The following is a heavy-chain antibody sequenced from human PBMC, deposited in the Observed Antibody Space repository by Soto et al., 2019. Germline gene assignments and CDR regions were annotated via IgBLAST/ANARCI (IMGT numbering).Heavy chain of an antibody. D-gene: IGHD4-17*01. CDR2: ISSSSSTI. J-gene: IGHJ6*02. V-gene: IGHV3-48*02. CDR1: GFTFSSYS. Sequence: GGSLGLPCAAPGFTFSSYSMNWVRPAPGKGLELVSYISSSSSTIYYADSVKGRFTISRDNAKNSLYLQMNSLRDEDTAVYYCARRPTVNTRNYYYYYGMDVWGQGTTVTVSS. CDR3: ARRPTVNTRNYYYYYGMDV.